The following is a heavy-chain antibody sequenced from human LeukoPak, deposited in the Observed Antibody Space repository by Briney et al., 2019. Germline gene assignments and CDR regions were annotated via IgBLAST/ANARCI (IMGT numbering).Heavy chain of an antibody. CDR1: GFTFSSYS. J-gene: IGHJ4*02. V-gene: IGHV3-7*01. Sequence: HPGGSLRLSCAASGFTFSSYSMSWVRQAPGKGLEWVANIKQDGSEKYYVDSVKGRFTISRDNAKNSLYLQMNSLRAEDTAVYYCASFLSGYDDLYYFDYWGQGTLVTVSS. D-gene: IGHD5-12*01. CDR2: IKQDGSEK. CDR3: ASFLSGYDDLYYFDY.